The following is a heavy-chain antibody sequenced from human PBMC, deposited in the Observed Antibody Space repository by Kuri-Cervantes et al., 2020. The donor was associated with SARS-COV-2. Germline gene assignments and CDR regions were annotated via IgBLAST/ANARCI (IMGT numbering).Heavy chain of an antibody. CDR1: GGSFSGYY. CDR2: INHSGST. V-gene: IGHV4-34*01. D-gene: IGHD6-6*01. CDR3: ARQPPESRYSSSPSPFDY. J-gene: IGHJ4*02. Sequence: GSLRLSCAVYGGSFSGYYWSWIRQPPGKGLEWIGEINHSGSTNYNPSLKSRVTISVDTSKNQFSLKLSSVTAADTAVYYCARQPPESRYSSSPSPFDYWGQGTLVTVSS.